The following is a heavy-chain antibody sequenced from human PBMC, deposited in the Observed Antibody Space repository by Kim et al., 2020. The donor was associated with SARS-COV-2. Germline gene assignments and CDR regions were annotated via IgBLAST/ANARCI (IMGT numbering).Heavy chain of an antibody. V-gene: IGHV3-23*01. CDR3: AKDRKMYSSSYSLDY. CDR2: ISGSGGST. Sequence: GGSRRLSCAASGFTFSSYAMSWVRQAPGKGLEWVSAISGSGGSTYYADSVKGRFTISRDNSKNTLYLQMNSLRAEDTAVYYCAKDRKMYSSSYSLDYWGQGTLVTVSS. D-gene: IGHD6-13*01. CDR1: GFTFSSYA. J-gene: IGHJ4*02.